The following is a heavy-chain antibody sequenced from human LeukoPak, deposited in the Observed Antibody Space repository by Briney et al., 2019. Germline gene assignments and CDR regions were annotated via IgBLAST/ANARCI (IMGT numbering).Heavy chain of an antibody. J-gene: IGHJ6*02. D-gene: IGHD5-18*01. CDR2: IYSVGST. Sequence: GGSLRLSCAASGFTVSSNYMSWVRQAPGKGLEWVSVIYSVGSTYYADSVKGRFTISRDNSKNTLYLQMNSLRAEDTAVYYCGAAAKSYYYYGLGVWGRGTTVTVSS. CDR3: GAAAKSYYYYGLGV. V-gene: IGHV3-66*01. CDR1: GFTVSSNY.